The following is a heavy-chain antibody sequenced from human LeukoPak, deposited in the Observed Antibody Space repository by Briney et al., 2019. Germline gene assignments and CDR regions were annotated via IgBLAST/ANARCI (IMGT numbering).Heavy chain of an antibody. CDR1: GYTLTELS. J-gene: IGHJ4*02. CDR2: FDPEDGET. Sequence: GASVKVSCKVSGYTLTELSMHWVRQAPGKGLEWMGGFDPEDGETIYAQKFQGRVTMTEDTSTDTAYMELSSLKASDSAMYYCARAGYSNRWDGVDYWGQGTLVTVSS. V-gene: IGHV1-24*01. D-gene: IGHD2/OR15-2a*01. CDR3: ARAGYSNRWDGVDY.